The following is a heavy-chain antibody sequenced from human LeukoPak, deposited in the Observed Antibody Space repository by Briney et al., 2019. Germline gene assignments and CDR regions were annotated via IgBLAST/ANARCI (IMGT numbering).Heavy chain of an antibody. Sequence: GGSLRLSCAASGFTFSSYGMHWVRQAPGKGLEWVAVIWYDGSNKYYADSVKGRFTISRDNSKNTLYLQMNSLGAEDTAVYYCARPYYDSSGYYYWGNAFDIWGQGTMVTVSS. CDR1: GFTFSSYG. CDR2: IWYDGSNK. CDR3: ARPYYDSSGYYYWGNAFDI. J-gene: IGHJ3*02. V-gene: IGHV3-33*01. D-gene: IGHD3-22*01.